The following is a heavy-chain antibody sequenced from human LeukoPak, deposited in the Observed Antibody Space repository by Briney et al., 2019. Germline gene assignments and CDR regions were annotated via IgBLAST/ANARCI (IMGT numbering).Heavy chain of an antibody. Sequence: QPGRSLRLSCAASGFTFSSCAMHWVRQAPGKGLVWVSRIKSDGITITYADSVKGRFTISRDNAKSTLYLQMNSLRAEDTAVYYCLRDLNWSLDQWGQGTLVTVSS. CDR2: IKSDGITI. V-gene: IGHV3-74*01. CDR3: LRDLNWSLDQ. CDR1: GFTFSSCA. J-gene: IGHJ4*02. D-gene: IGHD1-20*01.